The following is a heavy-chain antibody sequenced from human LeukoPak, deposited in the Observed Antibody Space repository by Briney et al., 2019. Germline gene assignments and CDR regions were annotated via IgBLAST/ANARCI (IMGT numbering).Heavy chain of an antibody. CDR2: ISYDGSNK. J-gene: IGHJ4*02. V-gene: IGHV3-30*03. Sequence: PGGSLRLSCAASGFTFSSYGMHWVRQAPGKGLEWVAVISYDGSNKYYADSVKGRFTISRDNAKNSLYLQMNSLRAEDTAVYYCAGKNVDTAMVTTWGQGTLVTVSS. CDR1: GFTFSSYG. D-gene: IGHD5-18*01. CDR3: AGKNVDTAMVTT.